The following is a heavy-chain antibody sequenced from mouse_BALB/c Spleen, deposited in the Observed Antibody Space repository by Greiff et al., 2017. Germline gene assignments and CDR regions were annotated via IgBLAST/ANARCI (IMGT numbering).Heavy chain of an antibody. D-gene: IGHD2-4*01. V-gene: IGHV2-6-7*01. J-gene: IGHJ3*01. Sequence: QVQLKESGPGLVAPSQSLSITCTVSGFSLTGYGVNWVRQPPGKGLEWLGMIWGDGSTDYNSALKSRLSISKDNSKSQVFLKMNSLQTDDTARYYCARGVIYYDYGSFAYWGQGTLPTVSA. CDR1: GFSLTGYG. CDR3: ARGVIYYDYGSFAY. CDR2: IWGDGST.